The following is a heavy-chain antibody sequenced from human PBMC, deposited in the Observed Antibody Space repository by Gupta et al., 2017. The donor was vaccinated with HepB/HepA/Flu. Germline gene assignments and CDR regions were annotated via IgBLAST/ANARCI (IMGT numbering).Heavy chain of an antibody. CDR1: GGSFSGYY. J-gene: IGHJ4*02. D-gene: IGHD3-22*01. CDR2: INHSGST. Sequence: QVQLQQWGAGLLKPSEPLSLTCAVYGGSFSGYYWSWIRQPPGKGLAWIGEINHSGSTNYNPSLKSRVTISVDTSKNQFSLKLSSVTAADTAVYYCARVRHYYDSSGYYYWGQGTLVTVSS. V-gene: IGHV4-34*01. CDR3: ARVRHYYDSSGYYY.